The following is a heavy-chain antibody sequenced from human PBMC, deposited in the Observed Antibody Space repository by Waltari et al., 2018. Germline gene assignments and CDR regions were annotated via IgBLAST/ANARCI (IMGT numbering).Heavy chain of an antibody. CDR3: ARNFYYGLDV. CDR1: GFTFGAFN. Sequence: EVQLVESGGGLVKPGGSLRLSCVASGFTFGAFNMNWGRQAPGKGLDWVSFISTSSSYINYADSVKGRFTVSRDNAKNSLYLQLNTLRAEDTAVYFCARNFYYGLDVWGQGTTVTVSS. CDR2: ISTSSSYI. J-gene: IGHJ6*02. V-gene: IGHV3-21*01.